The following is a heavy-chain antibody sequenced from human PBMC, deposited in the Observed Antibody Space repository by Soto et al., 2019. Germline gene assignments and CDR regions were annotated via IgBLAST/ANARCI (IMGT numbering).Heavy chain of an antibody. D-gene: IGHD3-10*01. J-gene: IGHJ6*02. CDR2: IYYSGST. CDR1: GGSISSSSYY. V-gene: IGHV4-39*01. Sequence: SETLSLTCTVSGGSISSSSYYWGWIRQPPGKGLEWIGSIYYSGSTYYNPSLKSRVTISVDTSKNQFSLKLSSVTAADTAVYYCARYLWGPKYYYYYGMDVWGQGTTVPVSS. CDR3: ARYLWGPKYYYYYGMDV.